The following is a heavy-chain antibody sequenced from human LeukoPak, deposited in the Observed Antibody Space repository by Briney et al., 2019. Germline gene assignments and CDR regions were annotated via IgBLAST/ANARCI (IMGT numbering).Heavy chain of an antibody. CDR2: IIPIFGTA. Sequence: ASVKVSCKASGGTFSSYAISWVRQAPGQGLEWMGGIIPIFGTANYAQKFQGRVTITTDESTSTAYMGLSSLRSEDTAVYYCASHVYYYDSSGYRIEAFDIWGQGTMVTVSS. CDR1: GGTFSSYA. V-gene: IGHV1-69*05. D-gene: IGHD3-22*01. J-gene: IGHJ3*02. CDR3: ASHVYYYDSSGYRIEAFDI.